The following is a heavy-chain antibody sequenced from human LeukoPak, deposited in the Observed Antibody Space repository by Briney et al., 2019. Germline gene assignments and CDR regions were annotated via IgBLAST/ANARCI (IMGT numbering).Heavy chain of an antibody. J-gene: IGHJ5*01. D-gene: IGHD3-10*01. Sequence: SETLSLTCSVSGGSITSHFWSWTRQPPGKGLEWIGYIHYSGSTNYNPSLKSRVTISPDTSKNQLFLKLNSVTAADTAVYYCARLVWLGESPGSWFDSWGQGTLVTVSS. CDR2: IHYSGST. V-gene: IGHV4-59*11. CDR3: ARLVWLGESPGSWFDS. CDR1: GGSITSHF.